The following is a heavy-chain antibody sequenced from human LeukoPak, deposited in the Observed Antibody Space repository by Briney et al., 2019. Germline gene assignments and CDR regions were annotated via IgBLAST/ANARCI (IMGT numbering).Heavy chain of an antibody. CDR3: VCGGAFDI. CDR2: MNPTSGNT. J-gene: IGHJ3*02. V-gene: IGHV1-8*01. Sequence: APVKPSCKPSGSPFTTSEVTSWRQAAGHGLEWMGWMNPTSGNTGYAQKFQGRVTMTRDTAISTAYMELSSLRSDDTAIYYCVCGGAFDIWGQGTMVTVSS. CDR1: GSPFTTSE.